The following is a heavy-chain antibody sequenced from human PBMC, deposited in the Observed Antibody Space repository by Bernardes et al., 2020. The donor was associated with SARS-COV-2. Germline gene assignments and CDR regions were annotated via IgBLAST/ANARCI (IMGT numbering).Heavy chain of an antibody. J-gene: IGHJ4*02. V-gene: IGHV5-51*01. CDR3: AGHTHFDYGGNSAVC. Sequence: GESLKISCKGSGYSFTSYWIGWVRQMPGKGLEWMGIIYPGDSDTRYSPSFQGQVTISADKSISTAYLQWSSLKASDTAMYYCAGHTHFDYGGNSAVCWGQGTLVTVSS. D-gene: IGHD4-17*01. CDR2: IYPGDSDT. CDR1: GYSFTSYW.